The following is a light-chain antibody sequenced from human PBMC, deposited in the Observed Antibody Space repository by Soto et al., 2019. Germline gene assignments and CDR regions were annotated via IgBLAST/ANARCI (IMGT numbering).Light chain of an antibody. Sequence: EIVLTQSPATLSLSPGERATLSCRASQSVSSYLAWYQQKPGQAPRLLIYDASTRATGIPARFSGSGSGTDFTLTISCLQSEDFATYYCQQYKSYSEAFGQGTKVDIK. CDR2: DAS. J-gene: IGKJ1*01. V-gene: IGKV3-11*01. CDR3: QQYKSYSEA. CDR1: QSVSSY.